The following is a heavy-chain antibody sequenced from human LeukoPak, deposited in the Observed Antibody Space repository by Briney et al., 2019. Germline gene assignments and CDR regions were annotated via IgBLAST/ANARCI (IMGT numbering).Heavy chain of an antibody. D-gene: IGHD6-6*01. V-gene: IGHV1-69*05. CDR1: GGTFSSYA. J-gene: IGHJ5*02. CDR3: ARGLNSSPTEFDP. Sequence: ASVKVSCKASGGTFSSYAISWVRQAPGQGLEWMGRIIPIFGTANYAQKFQGRVTITTDESTSTAYMELSSLRSEDTAVYYCARGLNSSPTEFDPWGQETLVTVSS. CDR2: IIPIFGTA.